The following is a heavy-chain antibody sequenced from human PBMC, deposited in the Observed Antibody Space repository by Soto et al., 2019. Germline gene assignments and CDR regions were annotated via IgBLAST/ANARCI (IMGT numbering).Heavy chain of an antibody. Sequence: SETLCLTWTVSGGSISSYYWSWIRQSPGKGLEWIGYIHYSGSTKSNPSLKSRVTISVDTSRNQVSLKLSSVTAADSAVYFCARARCQLLQPYYYGMDVWGQGTTVTVSS. D-gene: IGHD1-1*01. CDR1: GGSISSYY. J-gene: IGHJ6*02. CDR3: ARARCQLLQPYYYGMDV. V-gene: IGHV4-59*01. CDR2: IHYSGST.